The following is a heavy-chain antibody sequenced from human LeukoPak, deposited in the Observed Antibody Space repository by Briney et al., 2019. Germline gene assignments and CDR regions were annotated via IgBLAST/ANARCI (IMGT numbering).Heavy chain of an antibody. J-gene: IGHJ4*02. CDR1: GFTFSDYY. V-gene: IGHV3-11*01. Sequence: GGSLRLSCAASGFTFSDYYMSWIRQAPGKGLEWVSYISSSGSTIYYADSVKGRFTISRDNAKNSLYLQMNSLRAEDTAVYYCARRTYYYGSGSYYNTAPDYWGQGTLVTVSS. D-gene: IGHD3-10*01. CDR3: ARRTYYYGSGSYYNTAPDY. CDR2: ISSSGSTI.